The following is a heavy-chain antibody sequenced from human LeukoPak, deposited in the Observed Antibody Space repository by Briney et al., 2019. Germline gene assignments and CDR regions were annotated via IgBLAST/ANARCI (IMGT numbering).Heavy chain of an antibody. CDR1: RLTLSVYE. V-gene: IGHV3-48*03. Sequence: GGSLRLSCTASRLTLSVYEMIWVRQAPGKGRVWILYISSSGNTVYYTDSVKGRLTISRDNAKNSLYLQMNSLRAEDTAVYYCARDKGFGELIPFYFDDWGQGTLVTVSS. D-gene: IGHD3-10*01. J-gene: IGHJ4*02. CDR2: ISSSGNTV. CDR3: ARDKGFGELIPFYFDD.